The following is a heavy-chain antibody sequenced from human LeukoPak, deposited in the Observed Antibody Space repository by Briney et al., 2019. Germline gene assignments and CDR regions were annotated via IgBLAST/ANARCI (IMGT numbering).Heavy chain of an antibody. V-gene: IGHV3-21*01. D-gene: IGHD2-21*02. CDR1: GFTFSSYS. J-gene: IGHJ4*02. CDR3: ARARVVTGDFDY. CDR2: ISSSSSYI. Sequence: PGGSLRLSCAASGFTFSSYSMNWVRQAPGKGLEWVSSISSSSSYIYYADSVKGRFTISRENAKNSLYLKMNSLRAEDTAVYYCARARVVTGDFDYWGQGTLVTVSS.